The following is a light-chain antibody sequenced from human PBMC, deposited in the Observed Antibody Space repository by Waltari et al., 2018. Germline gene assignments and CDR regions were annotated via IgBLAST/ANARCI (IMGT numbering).Light chain of an antibody. Sequence: IVMMQSPATLSVSPGERATLSCRASQSVSSNLAWYQQKPGQAPRLLIYRASTRAIGIPARFSGSGSGTEFTLTISSLQSEDFAVYFCQQYLNRLTFGGGTKVEIK. J-gene: IGKJ4*01. CDR3: QQYLNRLT. CDR2: RAS. V-gene: IGKV3-15*01. CDR1: QSVSSN.